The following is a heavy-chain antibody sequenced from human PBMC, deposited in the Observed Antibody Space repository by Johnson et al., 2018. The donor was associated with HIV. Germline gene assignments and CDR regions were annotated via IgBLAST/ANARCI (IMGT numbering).Heavy chain of an antibody. V-gene: IGHV3-30*02. D-gene: IGHD3-22*01. CDR3: SKVRVAAMIVVVSGRDAFDS. CDR2: IRYDGSNK. Sequence: QVQLVESGGGVVQPGGSLRLSCAASGFTFSSYGMHWVRQAPGKGLEWVAFIRYDGSNKYYADSVKGRFSISRDNSKNTLYLQMNSLRTEDAAVYYCSKVRVAAMIVVVSGRDAFDSWGQGTMVTVSS. CDR1: GFTFSSYG. J-gene: IGHJ3*02.